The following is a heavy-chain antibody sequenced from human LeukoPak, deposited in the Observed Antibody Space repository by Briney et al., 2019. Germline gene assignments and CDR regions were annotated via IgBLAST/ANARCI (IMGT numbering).Heavy chain of an antibody. J-gene: IGHJ4*02. V-gene: IGHV3-23*01. CDR3: AKWGDYDVLTGYYDPDY. CDR1: GFTFSSYG. D-gene: IGHD3-9*01. Sequence: PGGSLRLSCAASGFTFSSYGMHWVRQAPGKGLEWVSAITGSGGSTYYADSVKGRFTISRDNSKNTLYLQMNSLRAEDTAVYYCAKWGDYDVLTGYYDPDYWGQGTLVTVSS. CDR2: ITGSGGST.